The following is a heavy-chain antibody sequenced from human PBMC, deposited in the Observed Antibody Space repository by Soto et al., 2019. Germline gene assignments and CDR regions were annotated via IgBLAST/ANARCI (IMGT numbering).Heavy chain of an antibody. CDR1: GASISSGDYA. J-gene: IGHJ4*02. Sequence: QLQLQESGSGLVKPSQTLSLTCVVSGASISSGDYAWNWVRQPLGKGLEWLGYIYNSGGSYYNPSLKGRVTISLDRSKNHFSLRLNSVTAADTALYFCARGDKNNDYYFDHWGQGTLVTVTS. CDR3: ARGDKNNDYYFDH. CDR2: IYNSGGS. V-gene: IGHV4-30-2*01. D-gene: IGHD3-16*01.